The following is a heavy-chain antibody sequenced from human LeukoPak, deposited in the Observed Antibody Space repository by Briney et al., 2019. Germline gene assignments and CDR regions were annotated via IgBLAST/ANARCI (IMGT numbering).Heavy chain of an antibody. Sequence: ASVKVSCKASGYTFTSYGISWVRQAPGQGLEWMGWISAYNGNTNYAQKLQGRVTMTTDTSTSTAYMELRSLRSDDTAVYYCARDSSLPYYDILTGYSGGSDYWGQGTLVTVSS. J-gene: IGHJ4*02. CDR1: GYTFTSYG. V-gene: IGHV1-18*01. D-gene: IGHD3-9*01. CDR3: ARDSSLPYYDILTGYSGGSDY. CDR2: ISAYNGNT.